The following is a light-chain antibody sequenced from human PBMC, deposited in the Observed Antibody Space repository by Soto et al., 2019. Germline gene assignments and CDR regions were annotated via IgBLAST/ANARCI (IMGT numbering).Light chain of an antibody. CDR1: HSVSSY. CDR2: DSS. V-gene: IGKV3-11*01. CDR3: QQRKNWTPWT. J-gene: IGKJ1*01. Sequence: EIVLTQSPATLSLSPGERATLSCRASHSVSSYLAWFQQKPGQAPRLLIYDSSNTATGIPARFSCSGSGTNFTLTISSLEPEDFAVYYCQQRKNWTPWTCGQGTKVDIK.